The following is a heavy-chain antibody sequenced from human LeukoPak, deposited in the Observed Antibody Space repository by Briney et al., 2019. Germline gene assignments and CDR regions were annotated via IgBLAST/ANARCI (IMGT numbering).Heavy chain of an antibody. CDR2: IYTSGST. J-gene: IGHJ4*02. CDR3: ARDSRGGGPDFDY. CDR1: GGSISSGSYY. V-gene: IGHV4-61*02. Sequence: NTSETLSLTCTVSGGSISSGSYYWSWIRQPAGKGLEWIGRIYTSGSTNYNPSLKSRVTISIDTSRNQFSLKLSSVTAADTAVYYCARDSRGGGPDFDYWGQGTLVTVSS. D-gene: IGHD3-16*01.